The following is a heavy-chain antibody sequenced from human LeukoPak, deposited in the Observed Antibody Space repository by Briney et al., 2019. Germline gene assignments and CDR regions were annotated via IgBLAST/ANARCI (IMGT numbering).Heavy chain of an antibody. D-gene: IGHD3-16*01. Sequence: GGSLRLSCAASGFTVSSNYMNWVRQAPGKGLEWVSVIYSGGSTYYADSVKGRFTISRDNSKDTLFLQMDSLTAEDTAVYYCARHFRSLRLGEAGLTDSWGQGTLVSVSS. CDR2: IYSGGST. CDR3: ARHFRSLRLGEAGLTDS. V-gene: IGHV3-53*01. CDR1: GFTVSSNY. J-gene: IGHJ5*01.